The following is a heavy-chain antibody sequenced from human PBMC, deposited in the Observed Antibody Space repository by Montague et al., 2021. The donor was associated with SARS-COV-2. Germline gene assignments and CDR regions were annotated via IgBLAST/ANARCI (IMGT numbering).Heavy chain of an antibody. Sequence: SETLSLTCNVSGDSISSANYQWAWFRQPPGKGLQWVGSIPHSGSAYYNPSLKSRLTISVDMSKRLFSLDVALVAVADTAFYLCGRRVGDFWTGFYVDSWGQGTLVTVSS. CDR1: GDSISSANYQ. V-gene: IGHV4-39*01. J-gene: IGHJ4*02. CDR3: GRRVGDFWTGFYVDS. CDR2: IPHSGSA. D-gene: IGHD3/OR15-3a*01.